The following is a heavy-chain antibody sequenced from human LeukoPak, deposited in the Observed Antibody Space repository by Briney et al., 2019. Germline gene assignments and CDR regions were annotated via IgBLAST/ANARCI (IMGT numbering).Heavy chain of an antibody. CDR2: INHSGST. Sequence: SETLSLTCAVYGGSFSGYYWSWIRQPPGKGLEWIGEINHSGSTNYNPSLTSRVTISVDTSKNQFSLKLSSVTAADTAVYYCARKGYSYGYFNYWGQGTLVTVSS. V-gene: IGHV4-34*01. CDR3: ARKGYSYGYFNY. J-gene: IGHJ4*02. D-gene: IGHD5-18*01. CDR1: GGSFSGYY.